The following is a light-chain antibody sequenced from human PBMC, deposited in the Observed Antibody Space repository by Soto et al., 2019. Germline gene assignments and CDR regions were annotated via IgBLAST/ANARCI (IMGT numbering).Light chain of an antibody. CDR1: QSIGSNY. CDR2: GAS. V-gene: IGKV3-20*01. Sequence: EIVLTQSPGTLSLSPEERATLSCRASQSIGSNYLAWYQQKPGQAPRLLIYGASSRATGFPDRFSGSGSGTDFTLTISRLEPEDFAVYYCQQYGTSPGYTFGQGTKLEIK. J-gene: IGKJ2*01. CDR3: QQYGTSPGYT.